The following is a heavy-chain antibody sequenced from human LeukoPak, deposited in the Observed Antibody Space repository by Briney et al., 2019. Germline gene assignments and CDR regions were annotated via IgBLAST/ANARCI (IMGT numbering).Heavy chain of an antibody. Sequence: GGSLRLSCAASGFTFSSYGMHWVRQAPGKGLEWVAVIWYDGSNKYYADSVKGRFTISRDNSKNTLYLQMNSLRAEDTAVYYCARDPRCGDGYKLGGFDYWGQGTLVTVSS. V-gene: IGHV3-33*01. CDR3: ARDPRCGDGYKLGGFDY. D-gene: IGHD5-12*01. J-gene: IGHJ4*02. CDR1: GFTFSSYG. CDR2: IWYDGSNK.